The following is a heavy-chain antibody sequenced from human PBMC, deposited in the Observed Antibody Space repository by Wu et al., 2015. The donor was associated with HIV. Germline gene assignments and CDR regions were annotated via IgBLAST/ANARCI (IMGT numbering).Heavy chain of an antibody. D-gene: IGHD2-2*01. CDR2: IIPLYGKG. CDR3: GTGEEKAAALEY. Sequence: QVHLVQSGAEVKKPRSSVKVSCKASGDTFSTSAFTWVRQTPGQGLQWMGGIIPLYGKGNYARRFQDKVTITADESTNTVYMELRSLKSEDTAIYYCGTGEEKAAALEYWGQGTLVIVS. V-gene: IGHV1-69*12. CDR1: GDTFSTSA. J-gene: IGHJ4*02.